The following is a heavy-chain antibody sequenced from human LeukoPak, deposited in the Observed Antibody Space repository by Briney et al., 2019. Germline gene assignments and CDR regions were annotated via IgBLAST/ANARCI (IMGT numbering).Heavy chain of an antibody. D-gene: IGHD5-18*01. Sequence: GGSLRLSCAASGFTFSDSYMTWIRQAPGKGLEWVSYISSTAYTIFYADSVKGRFTISRDNAKNSLYLQMNSLRAEDTAVYYCARGYSYHEFDYWGQGTLVTVSS. CDR3: ARGYSYHEFDY. V-gene: IGHV3-11*04. CDR1: GFTFSDSY. J-gene: IGHJ4*02. CDR2: ISSTAYTI.